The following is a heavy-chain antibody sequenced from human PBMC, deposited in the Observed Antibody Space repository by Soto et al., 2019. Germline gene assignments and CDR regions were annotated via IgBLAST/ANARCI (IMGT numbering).Heavy chain of an antibody. CDR1: GYTFTGYY. V-gene: IGHV1-2*04. Sequence: ASVKVSCKASGYTFTGYYMHWVRQAPGQGLEWMGWINPNSGGTNYAQKFQGWVTMTRDTSISKAYMELSRLRSDDTAVYYCARARDYYGSGSYSHFDFWGQGTLVTVSS. J-gene: IGHJ4*02. D-gene: IGHD3-10*01. CDR3: ARARDYYGSGSYSHFDF. CDR2: INPNSGGT.